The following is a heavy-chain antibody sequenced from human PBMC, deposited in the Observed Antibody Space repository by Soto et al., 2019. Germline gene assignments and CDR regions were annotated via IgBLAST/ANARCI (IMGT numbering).Heavy chain of an antibody. J-gene: IGHJ4*02. D-gene: IGHD6-13*01. CDR2: IIPIFGTA. CDR1: GGTFSSYA. V-gene: IGHV1-69*13. Sequence: GASVKVSCKASGGTFSSYAISWVRQAPGQGLEWMGGIIPIFGTANYAQKFQGRVTITADESTSTAYMELSSLRSEDTAVYYCAILPFIAAAVNYFDYWGQGTLVTVSS. CDR3: AILPFIAAAVNYFDY.